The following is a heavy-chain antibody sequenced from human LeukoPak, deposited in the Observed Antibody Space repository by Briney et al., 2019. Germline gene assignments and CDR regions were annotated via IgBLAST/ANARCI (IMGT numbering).Heavy chain of an antibody. V-gene: IGHV3-48*02. CDR1: GFTISSYS. CDR3: AREYSGYDDDAFDI. D-gene: IGHD5-12*01. Sequence: PGGSLRLSCVASGFTISSYSMNWVRQAPGKGLEWVSYIRSSGRTIYYADSVRGRFTISRDSAKNSLYLQMDSLRDEDTGVYYCAREYSGYDDDAFDIWGQGTMVTVSS. J-gene: IGHJ3*02. CDR2: IRSSGRTI.